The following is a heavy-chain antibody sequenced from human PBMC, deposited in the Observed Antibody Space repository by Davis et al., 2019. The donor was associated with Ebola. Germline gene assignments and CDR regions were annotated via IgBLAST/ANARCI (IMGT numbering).Heavy chain of an antibody. CDR1: GFTLSDHY. Sequence: GESLKISCAASGFTLSDHYMDWVRQTPGQGLEWIARIRNKGNSYTTEYAASVKGRFTISRDDSKNSQYLQMNSLKAEDTAVYYCARGSVGTAFRAFDIWGQGTMVTVSS. D-gene: IGHD5-18*01. J-gene: IGHJ3*02. CDR3: ARGSVGTAFRAFDI. V-gene: IGHV3-72*01. CDR2: IRNKGNSYTT.